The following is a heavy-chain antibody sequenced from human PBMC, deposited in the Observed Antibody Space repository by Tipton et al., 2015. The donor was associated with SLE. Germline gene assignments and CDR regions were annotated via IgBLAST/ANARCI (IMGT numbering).Heavy chain of an antibody. CDR1: GASISSSGNY. J-gene: IGHJ4*02. V-gene: IGHV4-39*07. CDR3: AREGGGTFL. CDR2: VYYSGTT. Sequence: TLSLTCSVSGASISSSGNYWGWIRQPPGKGLEWIGLVYYSGTTSYNPSLRSRVTITGDSSKNQFSLKLTSVTAADTAVYFCAREGGGTFLWGQGTLVTVSS. D-gene: IGHD1-26*01.